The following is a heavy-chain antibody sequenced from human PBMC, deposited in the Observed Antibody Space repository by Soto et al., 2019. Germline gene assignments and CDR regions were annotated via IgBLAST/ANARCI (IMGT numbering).Heavy chain of an antibody. J-gene: IGHJ6*03. D-gene: IGHD3-9*01. Sequence: SETLSLTCTVSGGSISNYFWSWIRQPPGKGLEWIGSIYYSGNTNYNPALKSRVTISVDTSKNQFYLKLSSVTAADTAVYYCARLLGEYDILTNYYYYYYMYVWGKGTPVTVSS. V-gene: IGHV4-59*08. CDR2: IYYSGNT. CDR1: GGSISNYF. CDR3: ARLLGEYDILTNYYYYYYMYV.